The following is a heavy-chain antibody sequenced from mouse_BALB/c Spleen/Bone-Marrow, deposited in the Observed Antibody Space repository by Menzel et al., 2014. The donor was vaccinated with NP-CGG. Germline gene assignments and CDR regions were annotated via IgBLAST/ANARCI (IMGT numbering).Heavy chain of an antibody. D-gene: IGHD2-3*01. Sequence: EVHLVESGGGLVQPGGSLKLSCATSGFTFSDYYMYWVRRTPEKRLEWVAYISNGGGSTYYPDTVKGRFTISRDNAKNTLYLQMSRLKSEDTAMYYCARRGWYYAMDYWGQGTSVTVSS. J-gene: IGHJ4*01. CDR1: GFTFSDYY. CDR2: ISNGGGST. V-gene: IGHV5-12*02. CDR3: ARRGWYYAMDY.